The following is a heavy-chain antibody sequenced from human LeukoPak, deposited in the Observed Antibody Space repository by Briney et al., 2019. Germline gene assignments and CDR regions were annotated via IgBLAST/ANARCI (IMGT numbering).Heavy chain of an antibody. Sequence: SETLSLTCTVSGGSISSSSYYWGWIRQPPGKGLEWIGSIYYSGSTYYNPSLKSRVTISVDTSKNQFSLKLSSVTAADTAVYYCARAIAVAGNLFDYWGQGTLVTVSS. CDR3: ARAIAVAGNLFDY. CDR2: IYYSGST. J-gene: IGHJ4*02. CDR1: GGSISSSSYY. D-gene: IGHD6-19*01. V-gene: IGHV4-39*07.